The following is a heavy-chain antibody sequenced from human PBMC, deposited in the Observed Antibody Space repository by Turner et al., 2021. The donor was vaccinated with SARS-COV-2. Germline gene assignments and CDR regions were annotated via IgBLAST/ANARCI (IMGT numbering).Heavy chain of an antibody. J-gene: IGHJ5*02. CDR3: AREDRGYSYGYGRFDP. CDR2: INPNSGGT. Sequence: QVQLVQSGAEVKKPGASVKVSCKASGYTFTGYYMHWVRQAPGQGLEWMGWINPNSGGTTYAQKCQGWVTMTRDTSISTAYMELSRLRSDDTAVYYCAREDRGYSYGYGRFDPWGQGTLVTVSS. CDR1: GYTFTGYY. D-gene: IGHD5-18*01. V-gene: IGHV1-2*04.